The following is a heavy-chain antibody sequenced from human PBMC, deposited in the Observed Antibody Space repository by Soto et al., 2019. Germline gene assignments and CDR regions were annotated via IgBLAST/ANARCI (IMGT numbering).Heavy chain of an antibody. V-gene: IGHV3-11*05. CDR3: ALAGIAAAGYYYYGMDV. Sequence: QVQLVESGGGLVKPGGSLRLSCAASGFTFSDYYMSWIRQAPGKGLEWVSYISSSSSYTNYADSLKGRFTISTDNTKNSLYLQMNSLRAEDTAVYYCALAGIAAAGYYYYGMDVWGQGTTVTVSS. CDR1: GFTFSDYY. J-gene: IGHJ6*02. D-gene: IGHD6-13*01. CDR2: ISSSSSYT.